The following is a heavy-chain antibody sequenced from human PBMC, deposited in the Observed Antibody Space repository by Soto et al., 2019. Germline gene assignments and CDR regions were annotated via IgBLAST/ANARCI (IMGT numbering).Heavy chain of an antibody. J-gene: IGHJ4*02. Sequence: EVQLLQSGGDLVQPGGSLRLSCAASGFTFSSYAMNWVRQAPGKGLEWVSTISSSGGSTYYDDSVKGRLTVSRDNSKNTVYLQVNSLRDEDTAVYYCSRDPSTGFADYWGQGNLVTVSS. CDR3: SRDPSTGFADY. V-gene: IGHV3-23*01. CDR2: ISSSGGST. CDR1: GFTFSSYA. D-gene: IGHD3-9*01.